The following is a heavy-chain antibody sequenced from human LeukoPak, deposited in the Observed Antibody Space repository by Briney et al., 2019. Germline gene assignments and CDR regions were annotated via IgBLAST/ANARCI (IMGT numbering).Heavy chain of an antibody. CDR2: MHYSGST. V-gene: IGHV4-61*08. D-gene: IGHD5-12*01. CDR3: ARVIGYDQLDY. CDR1: GGSISTVSGGSISDYY. Sequence: SETLSLTRTVSGGSISTVSGGSISDYYWNWIRQSPGKGLEWIGYMHYSGSTSYNPSLKSRVTISIDTSKNQFSLKLSSVTAADTAVYYCARVIGYDQLDYWGQGTLVTVSS. J-gene: IGHJ4*02.